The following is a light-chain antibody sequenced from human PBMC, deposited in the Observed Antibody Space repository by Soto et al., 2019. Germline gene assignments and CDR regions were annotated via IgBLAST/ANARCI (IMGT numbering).Light chain of an antibody. CDR2: DAS. CDR3: QQYNSYSGNT. J-gene: IGKJ2*01. V-gene: IGKV1-5*01. CDR1: QSISSW. Sequence: DIQMTQSPSTLSASVGDRVTITCRASQSISSWLAWYQQKPGKAPKLLIYDASSLESGVPSRFSGSGSGTEFTLTISSLQPDDFATYSCQQYNSYSGNTFGQGTKLEIK.